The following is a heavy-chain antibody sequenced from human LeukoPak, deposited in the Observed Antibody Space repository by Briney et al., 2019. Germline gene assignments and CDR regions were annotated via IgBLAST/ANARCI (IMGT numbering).Heavy chain of an antibody. V-gene: IGHV4-34*01. CDR3: ARVGLRIFGYYYGSGSYRVFDY. Sequence: SETLSLTCAVYGGSFSGYYLSWVRQPPGKGLEWIGEINHIGSTNYNPSLKSRVTISGDTSKNQFSLKLSSVTAADTAVYYCARVGLRIFGYYYGSGSYRVFDYWGQGTLVTVSS. CDR1: GGSFSGYY. CDR2: INHIGST. D-gene: IGHD3-10*01. J-gene: IGHJ4*02.